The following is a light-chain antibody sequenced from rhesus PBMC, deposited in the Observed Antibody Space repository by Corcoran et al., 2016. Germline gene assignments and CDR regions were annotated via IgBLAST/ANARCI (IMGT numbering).Light chain of an antibody. J-gene: IGKJ2*01. CDR2: KAS. CDR3: LQYDRSPYT. CDR1: QSISRW. V-gene: IGKV1-22*01. Sequence: DIQMTQSPSSLSASVGDTVTITCRASQSISRWLDWYQRKPGNAPKAVIYKASSLQSGVPSRFRGSGSRTDFTLTISNLQPEDFATYYCLQYDRSPYTFGQGTKLEIK.